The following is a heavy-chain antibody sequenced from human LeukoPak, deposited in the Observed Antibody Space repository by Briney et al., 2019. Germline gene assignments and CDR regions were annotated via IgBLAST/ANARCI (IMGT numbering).Heavy chain of an antibody. CDR1: GHSLSSSSRYY. Sequence: PSETLSLTCTVSGHSLSSSSRYYGGWIRQPPGEGLEWIGNIYYDGTTYYNSSLKSRVTFSLATSKNPFSPQLTYVTAADTAVYYCARAVGYNFGRAHFDYWGQGTLVTVS. CDR2: IYYDGTT. CDR3: ARAVGYNFGRAHFDY. V-gene: IGHV4-39*07. D-gene: IGHD5-24*01. J-gene: IGHJ4*02.